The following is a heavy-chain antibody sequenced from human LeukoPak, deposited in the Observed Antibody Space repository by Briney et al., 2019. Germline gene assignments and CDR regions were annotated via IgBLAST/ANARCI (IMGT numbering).Heavy chain of an antibody. J-gene: IGHJ2*01. Sequence: PSETLSLTCAVSGGSISNYYCSWIRQPPGKGLEWLGYIHYSGYTNYNPSLKSRVTISVDTSKYQFSLNLSSVTAADTAVYYCARHWGSDWYFDLWGRGTLVTVSS. CDR2: IHYSGYT. D-gene: IGHD7-27*01. CDR3: ARHWGSDWYFDL. V-gene: IGHV4-59*01. CDR1: GGSISNYY.